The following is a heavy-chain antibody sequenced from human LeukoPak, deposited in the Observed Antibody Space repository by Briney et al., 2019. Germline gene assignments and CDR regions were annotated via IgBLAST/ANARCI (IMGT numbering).Heavy chain of an antibody. CDR3: ARSDYGDYFDY. CDR1: GYTFTSYG. D-gene: IGHD4-17*01. CDR2: ISAYNGNT. V-gene: IGHV1-18*01. J-gene: IGHJ4*02. Sequence: ASVKVSCTASGYTFTSYGISWVRQAPGQGLEWMGWISAYNGNTNYAQKLQGRVTMTTDTSASTAYMELRSLRSDDTAVYYCARSDYGDYFDYWGQGTLVTVSS.